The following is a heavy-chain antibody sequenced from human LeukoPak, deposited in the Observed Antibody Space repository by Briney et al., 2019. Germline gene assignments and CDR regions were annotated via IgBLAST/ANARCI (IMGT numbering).Heavy chain of an antibody. CDR2: MNPNSGNT. D-gene: IGHD3-22*01. Sequence: ASVKVSCKASGYTFTSYDINWVRQATGQGLEWMGWMNPNSGNTGYAQKFQGRVTITRNTSISTAYMELSSLRSEDTAVYYCARGSDGSGYPDYWGQGTLVTVSS. V-gene: IGHV1-8*03. CDR1: GYTFTSYD. CDR3: ARGSDGSGYPDY. J-gene: IGHJ4*02.